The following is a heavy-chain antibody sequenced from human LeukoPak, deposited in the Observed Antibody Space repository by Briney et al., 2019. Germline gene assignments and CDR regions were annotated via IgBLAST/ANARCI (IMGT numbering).Heavy chain of an antibody. CDR2: LYTSGST. V-gene: IGHV4-4*07. CDR3: ARSITYVNWFDP. D-gene: IGHD3-10*01. CDR1: GSSISSYY. J-gene: IGHJ5*02. Sequence: SETLSLTCTVSGSSISSYYWSWIRQPAGKGLEWIGRLYTSGSTNYNPSLKSRVTMSLDTSKNQFSLKLSSVTAADTAVYYCARSITYVNWFDPWGQGTLVTVSS.